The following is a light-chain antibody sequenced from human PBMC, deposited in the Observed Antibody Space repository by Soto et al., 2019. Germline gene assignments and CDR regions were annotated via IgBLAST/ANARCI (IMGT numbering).Light chain of an antibody. Sequence: DIQMTQSPSSLSASVGDRVTITCRASQSISTSLCWFQQKPGRAPKLLISDASTLQSGVPSRFSGSGFGTDFTLTISSLQPEAFAAYYCLQTYTVPRTFGQGTNLDIK. V-gene: IGKV1-39*01. CDR1: QSISTS. J-gene: IGKJ2*01. CDR3: LQTYTVPRT. CDR2: DAS.